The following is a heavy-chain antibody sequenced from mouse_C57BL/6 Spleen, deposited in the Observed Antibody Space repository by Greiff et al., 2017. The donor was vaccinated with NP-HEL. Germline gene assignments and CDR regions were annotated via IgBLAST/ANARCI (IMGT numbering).Heavy chain of an antibody. CDR3: ARSEDYYGSSLYFDY. J-gene: IGHJ2*01. Sequence: QVQLKQSGPELVKPGASVKISCKASGYAFSSSWMNWVKQRPGKGLEWIGRIYPGDGDTNYNGKFKGKATLTADKSSSTAYMQLSSLTSEDSAVYFCARSEDYYGSSLYFDYWGQGTTLTVSS. D-gene: IGHD1-1*01. CDR2: IYPGDGDT. CDR1: GYAFSSSW. V-gene: IGHV1-82*01.